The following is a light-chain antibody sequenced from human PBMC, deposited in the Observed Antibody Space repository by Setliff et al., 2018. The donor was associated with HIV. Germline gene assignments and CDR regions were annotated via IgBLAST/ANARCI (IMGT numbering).Light chain of an antibody. Sequence: QSALTQPASVSGSPGQSIAISCTGTSSDVGGYDYVSWFQQHPGKAPKLMIYDVSKRPSGVSNRFSGSKSDNTASLTISGLQAEDAADYFCSSYTSISTYVFGTGTKVTVL. CDR3: SSYTSISTYV. CDR1: SSDVGGYDY. V-gene: IGLV2-14*01. CDR2: DVS. J-gene: IGLJ1*01.